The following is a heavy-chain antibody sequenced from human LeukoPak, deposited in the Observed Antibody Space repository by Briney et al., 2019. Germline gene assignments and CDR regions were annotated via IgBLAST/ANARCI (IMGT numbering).Heavy chain of an antibody. CDR1: GHTFTGYY. D-gene: IGHD3-10*01. J-gene: IGHJ4*02. V-gene: IGHV1-2*02. Sequence: ASVKVSCKASGHTFTGYYMHWVRQAPGQGLEWMGWINPNSGDSNIAQNFQIRVTMTRDKSISTIYMELRRLRFDDTAVYYCARGRDEIDYWGQGTLVTVSS. CDR2: INPNSGDS. CDR3: ARGRDEIDY.